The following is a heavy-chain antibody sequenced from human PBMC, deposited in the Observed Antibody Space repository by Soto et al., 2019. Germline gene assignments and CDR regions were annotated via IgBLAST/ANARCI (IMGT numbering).Heavy chain of an antibody. CDR1: GYTFNSYY. V-gene: IGHV1-46*02. J-gene: IGHJ4*02. D-gene: IGHD6-13*01. CDR2: INPGGRSGGSA. CDR3: ARGVESSSAAPILGY. Sequence: QVQLVQSGAEVKKPGASVKVSCKASGYTFNSYYIHWVRQAPGLGLEWMGIINPGGRSGGSATYAHKFQGRVSVTRDTSRSTVTLELNSLISDDTAVYYCARGVESSSAAPILGYWGQGTLVTFSS.